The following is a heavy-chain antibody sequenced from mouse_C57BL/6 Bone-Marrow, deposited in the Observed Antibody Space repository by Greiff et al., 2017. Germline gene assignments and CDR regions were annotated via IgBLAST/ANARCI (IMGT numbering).Heavy chain of an antibody. CDR2: INPGSGGT. Sequence: QVQLQQSGAELVRPGTSVKVSCKASGYAFTNYLIEWVKQRPGQGLEWIGVINPGSGGTKYNEKFKGKATLTAYKSSSTAYMQLSSLKSEDSAVYFWARSKYWDSWFAYWGQGTLVSVSA. CDR3: ARSKYWDSWFAY. D-gene: IGHD4-1*01. V-gene: IGHV1-54*01. CDR1: GYAFTNYL. J-gene: IGHJ3*01.